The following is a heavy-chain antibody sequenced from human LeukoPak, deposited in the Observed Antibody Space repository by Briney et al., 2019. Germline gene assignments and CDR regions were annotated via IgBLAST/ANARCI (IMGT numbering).Heavy chain of an antibody. J-gene: IGHJ4*02. CDR2: IKQDGSDK. CDR1: GFKFSTYW. D-gene: IGHD3-9*01. V-gene: IGHV3-7*01. Sequence: GGSLRLSCVASGFKFSTYWMSWVRQAPGKGLEWVANIKQDGSDKYYVDSVKGRFTISRDNTKNSLYLQMNSLRAEDTAVYYCARGQYDILTGLPLPDSWGQGTLVTVSS. CDR3: ARGQYDILTGLPLPDS.